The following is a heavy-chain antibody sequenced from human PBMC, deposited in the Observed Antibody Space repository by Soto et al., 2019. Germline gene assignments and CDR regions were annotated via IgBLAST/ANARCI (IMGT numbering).Heavy chain of an antibody. J-gene: IGHJ6*03. D-gene: IGHD1-20*01. CDR3: AREGSNWNIYYYMDV. CDR2: IYSGGST. Sequence: GGSLRLSCAASGFTVSSNYMSWVRQAPGKGLEWVSVIYSGGSTYYADSVKGRFTISRDNSKNTLYLQMNSLRAEDTAVYYCAREGSNWNIYYYMDVWGKGTTVTVSS. V-gene: IGHV3-66*01. CDR1: GFTVSSNY.